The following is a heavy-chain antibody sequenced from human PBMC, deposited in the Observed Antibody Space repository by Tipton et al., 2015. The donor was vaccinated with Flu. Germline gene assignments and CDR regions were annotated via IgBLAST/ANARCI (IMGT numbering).Heavy chain of an antibody. CDR1: GASIGDGGYY. Sequence: TLSLTCTVSGASIGDGGYYWGWIRQPPGKGLEWIGHIYYSGTTYYNPSLLSRITISVDTSKNQFSLTLRSVAAADTAVYYCARDYHDYRIDAFDIWGQGTLVTVSS. CDR2: IYYSGTT. CDR3: ARDYHDYRIDAFDI. J-gene: IGHJ3*02. D-gene: IGHD4-11*01. V-gene: IGHV4-31*03.